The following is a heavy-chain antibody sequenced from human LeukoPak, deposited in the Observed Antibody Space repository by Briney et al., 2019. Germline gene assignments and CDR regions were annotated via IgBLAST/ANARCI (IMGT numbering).Heavy chain of an antibody. V-gene: IGHV4-61*02. D-gene: IGHD3-9*01. CDR3: ARDQLGDFDIFTGWARNWFDP. Sequence: SETLSLTCTVCGGSISSGTYYWSWIRQPAGKGLEWIGRIYTSGSTNYNPSLKTRVTISVDTSKNQFSLQLRSVTAADTAVYYCARDQLGDFDIFTGWARNWFDPWGQGTLVTVSS. CDR2: IYTSGST. J-gene: IGHJ5*02. CDR1: GGSISSGTYY.